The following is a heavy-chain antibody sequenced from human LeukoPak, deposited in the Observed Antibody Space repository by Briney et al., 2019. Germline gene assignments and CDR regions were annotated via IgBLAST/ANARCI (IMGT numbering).Heavy chain of an antibody. CDR1: GGSISSYY. D-gene: IGHD5-24*01. Sequence: PSETLSLTCTVSGGSISSYYWGWIRQPPGKGLEWIGSIYYSGSTYYNPSLKSRVTISVDTSKNQFSLKLSSVTAADTAVYYCARLLTDGYKSYYFDYWGQGTLVTVSS. J-gene: IGHJ4*02. CDR2: IYYSGST. V-gene: IGHV4-39*01. CDR3: ARLLTDGYKSYYFDY.